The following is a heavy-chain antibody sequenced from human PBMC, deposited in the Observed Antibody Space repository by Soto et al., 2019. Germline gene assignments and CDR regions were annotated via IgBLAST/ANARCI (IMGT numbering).Heavy chain of an antibody. CDR2: IIPIFGKA. Sequence: QVQLVQSGAEVKKPGSSVKVSCKAAGGTFSSYAISWVRQAPGQGLEWMGGIIPIFGKANYAQKFQGRVTSTADESTSTAYMERSSLRSEDTAVYYCARSRSRSSAGLYGMDVWGQGTTVTVSS. J-gene: IGHJ6*02. CDR1: GGTFSSYA. D-gene: IGHD3-3*01. V-gene: IGHV1-69*01. CDR3: ARSRSRSSAGLYGMDV.